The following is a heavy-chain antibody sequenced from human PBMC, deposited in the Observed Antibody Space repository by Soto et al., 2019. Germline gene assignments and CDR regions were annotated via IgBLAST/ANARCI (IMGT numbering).Heavy chain of an antibody. Sequence: QVQLVESGGGVVQPGRSLRLSCAASGFTFSTYGMHWVRQAPGKGLEWVAVISYDGSNKYYADSVKGRFTISRDNSKNTLYLQMSSLRAEDTAGYSCAKGFSYSVIDYWGQGTLVTVSS. V-gene: IGHV3-30*18. J-gene: IGHJ4*02. CDR2: ISYDGSNK. CDR1: GFTFSTYG. D-gene: IGHD5-18*01. CDR3: AKGFSYSVIDY.